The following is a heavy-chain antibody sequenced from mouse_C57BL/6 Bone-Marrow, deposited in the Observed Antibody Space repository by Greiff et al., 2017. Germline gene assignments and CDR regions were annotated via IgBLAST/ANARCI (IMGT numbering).Heavy chain of an antibody. CDR3: ARDHFYVSSLYYFDY. Sequence: VQLQQSGAELARPGASVKLSCKASGYTFTSYGISWVKQRTGQGLEWIGEISPRSGNTYYNEKFKGKATLTADKSSSTAYMELRSLTSEDSAVYFCARDHFYVSSLYYFDYWGQGTTLTVSS. CDR1: GYTFTSYG. CDR2: ISPRSGNT. J-gene: IGHJ2*01. V-gene: IGHV1-81*01. D-gene: IGHD1-1*01.